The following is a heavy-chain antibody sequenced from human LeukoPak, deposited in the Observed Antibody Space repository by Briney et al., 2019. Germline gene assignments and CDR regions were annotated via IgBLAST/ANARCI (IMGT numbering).Heavy chain of an antibody. CDR3: AKDLGWFDP. CDR1: GFTFSSYA. J-gene: IGHJ5*02. Sequence: PGGSLRLSCAASGFTFSSYAMHWVRQAPGKGLEWVAVISYNGSNKYYADSVKGRFTISRDNSKNTLYLQMNSLRAEDTAVYYCAKDLGWFDPWGQGTLVTVSS. V-gene: IGHV3-30*18. CDR2: ISYNGSNK.